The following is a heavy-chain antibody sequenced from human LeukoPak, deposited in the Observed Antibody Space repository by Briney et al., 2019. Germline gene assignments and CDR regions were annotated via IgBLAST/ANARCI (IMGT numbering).Heavy chain of an antibody. D-gene: IGHD5-12*01. CDR1: GFTFSSYG. Sequence: GGSLRLSCAASGFTFSSYGMHWVRQAPGKGLEWVAVIWYDGSNKYYADSVKGRFTISRDNSKNTLYLQMNSLRAEDTAVYYCARHIAVGEKWLRNWFDPWGQGTLVTVSS. CDR2: IWYDGSNK. V-gene: IGHV3-33*01. CDR3: ARHIAVGEKWLRNWFDP. J-gene: IGHJ5*02.